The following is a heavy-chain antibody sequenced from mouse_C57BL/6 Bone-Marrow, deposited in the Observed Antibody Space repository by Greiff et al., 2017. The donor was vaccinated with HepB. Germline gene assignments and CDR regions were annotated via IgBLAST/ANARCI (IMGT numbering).Heavy chain of an antibody. CDR1: GFTFSDYG. D-gene: IGHD2-4*01. Sequence: EVNVVESGGGLVKPGGSLKLSCAASGFTFSDYGMHWVREAPEKGLEWVAYISSGSSTIYYADTVKGRFTISRDNAKNTLFLQMTSLRSEDTAMYYCARDDYDVSWFAYWGQGTLVTVSA. CDR2: ISSGSSTI. CDR3: ARDDYDVSWFAY. J-gene: IGHJ3*01. V-gene: IGHV5-17*01.